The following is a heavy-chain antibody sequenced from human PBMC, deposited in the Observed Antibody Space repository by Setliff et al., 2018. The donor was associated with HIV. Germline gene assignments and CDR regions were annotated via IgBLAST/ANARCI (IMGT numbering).Heavy chain of an antibody. V-gene: IGHV1-46*01. CDR1: GYTFTSYY. CDR3: VRGGPRGLEVAALEFDS. D-gene: IGHD6-19*01. CDR2: INPINGDA. Sequence: ASVKVSCKASGYTFTSYYMHWVRRAPGQGLEWMGVINPINGDATFVRNFQGRGTMTRETSTKTVYMELSSLKFEDTAVYYCVRGGPRGLEVAALEFDSWGQGTLVTVSS. J-gene: IGHJ4*02.